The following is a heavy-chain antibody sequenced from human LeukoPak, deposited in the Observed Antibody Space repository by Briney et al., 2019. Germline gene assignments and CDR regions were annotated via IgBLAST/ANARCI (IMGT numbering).Heavy chain of an antibody. CDR2: INPSGGST. J-gene: IGHJ4*02. V-gene: IGHV1-46*01. D-gene: IGHD5-24*01. Sequence: ASVKVSCKASGYTFTSHYMHWVRQAPGQGIEWMGIINPSGGSTSYAQKCQGRVTMTRDTCTSTLYMELSSLRPEDTAVYYCARDWWSEMGTILREVVSDYWGQGTLVSVSS. CDR1: GYTFTSHY. CDR3: ARDWWSEMGTILREVVSDY.